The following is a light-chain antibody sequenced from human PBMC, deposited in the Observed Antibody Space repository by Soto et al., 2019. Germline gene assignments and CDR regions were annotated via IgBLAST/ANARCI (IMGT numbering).Light chain of an antibody. Sequence: DVVMTQSPLSLPVTLGQPASISCRSSQGLVYSDENTYLNWFHQRPGQSPRRLIYRVSNRDSGVPDRFSGSGSGTDFTLKISRVEAEDVGIYYCMQGTHWPLTFGGGTRVDIK. CDR3: MQGTHWPLT. V-gene: IGKV2-30*01. J-gene: IGKJ4*01. CDR1: QGLVYSDENTY. CDR2: RVS.